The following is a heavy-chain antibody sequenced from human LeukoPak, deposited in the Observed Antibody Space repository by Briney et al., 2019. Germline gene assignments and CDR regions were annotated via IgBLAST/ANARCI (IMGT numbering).Heavy chain of an antibody. Sequence: GRSLRLSCAASGFTFSSYGMHWVRQAPGKGLEWVAVISYDGSNKYYADSVKGRFTISRDNSKNTLYLQMNSLRAEDTAVYYCARDNSDHYYESSGYPKRVQPYYFDYWGQGTLVTVSS. V-gene: IGHV3-30*03. CDR3: ARDNSDHYYESSGYPKRVQPYYFDY. CDR2: ISYDGSNK. J-gene: IGHJ4*02. D-gene: IGHD3-22*01. CDR1: GFTFSSYG.